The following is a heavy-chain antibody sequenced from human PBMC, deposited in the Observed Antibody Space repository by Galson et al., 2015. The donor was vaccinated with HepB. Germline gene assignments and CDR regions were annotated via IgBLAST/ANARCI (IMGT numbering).Heavy chain of an antibody. CDR3: ARDGVYYDSSGYPFDY. CDR2: ISAYNGNT. CDR1: GYTFTSYG. J-gene: IGHJ4*02. Sequence: SVKVSCKASGYTFTSYGISWVRQAPGQGLEWMGWISAYNGNTNYAQKLQGRVTMTTDTSTSTAYMELRSLRSDDTAVYYCARDGVYYDSSGYPFDYWGQGTLVTVSS. D-gene: IGHD3-22*01. V-gene: IGHV1-18*01.